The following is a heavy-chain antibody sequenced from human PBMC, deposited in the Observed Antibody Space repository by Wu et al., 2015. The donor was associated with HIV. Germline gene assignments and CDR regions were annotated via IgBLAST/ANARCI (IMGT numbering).Heavy chain of an antibody. CDR3: ARAPYGDSSGASQNAFDI. J-gene: IGHJ3*02. D-gene: IGHD3-22*01. CDR1: GYTFTGYY. V-gene: IGHV1-2*02. Sequence: QVQLVQSGAEVKKPGASVKVSCKASGYTFTGYYMHWVRQAPGQGLEWMGWINPNSGGTNYAQKFQGRVTMTRDTSISTAYMELSRLRSDDTAVYYCARAPYGDSSGASQNAFDIWGQGTMVTVSS. CDR2: INPNSGGT.